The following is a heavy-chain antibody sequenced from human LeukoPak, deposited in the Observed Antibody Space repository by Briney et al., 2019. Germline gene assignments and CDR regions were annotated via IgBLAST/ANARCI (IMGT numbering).Heavy chain of an antibody. CDR1: GGSVSSGSYY. CDR2: IYYSGNT. J-gene: IGHJ5*02. Sequence: ASETLSLTCTVSGGSVSSGSYYWSWIRQPPGKGLEWIGYIYYSGNTNYNPSLKSRVTISVDTSKNQFSLQLNSVTPEDTAVYYCVRLVGASWLDTWGQGTLVTVSS. V-gene: IGHV4-61*01. D-gene: IGHD1-26*01. CDR3: VRLVGASWLDT.